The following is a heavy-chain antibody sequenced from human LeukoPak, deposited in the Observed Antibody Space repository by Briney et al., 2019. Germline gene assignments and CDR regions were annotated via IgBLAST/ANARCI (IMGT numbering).Heavy chain of an antibody. V-gene: IGHV3-66*01. J-gene: IGHJ4*02. CDR2: IYGGGNT. CDR1: GFTVSSNY. CDR3: ARDDSSWYNGPLDY. D-gene: IGHD6-13*01. Sequence: PGGSLRLSCAASGFTVSSNYMNWVRQAPGKGLEWVSVIYGGGNTDYADSVKGRFTISRDNSKNTLYLQMNSLRAEDTAVYYCARDDSSWYNGPLDYWGQGTLVAVSS.